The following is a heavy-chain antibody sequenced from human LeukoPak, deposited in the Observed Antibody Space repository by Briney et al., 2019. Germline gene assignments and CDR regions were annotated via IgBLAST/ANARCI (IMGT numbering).Heavy chain of an antibody. J-gene: IGHJ4*02. D-gene: IGHD3-10*01. Sequence: SQTLSLTCAISGDSVSSNSAAWNWIRQSPSRGLEWLGRAYYRSKWYTDYADSVRGRITITPDTSKNQFSLQLNSVTPEDTAVYYCARGAVRGGTNFDYWGQGTLVTVSS. CDR3: ARGAVRGGTNFDY. CDR2: AYYRSKWYT. CDR1: GDSVSSNSAA. V-gene: IGHV6-1*01.